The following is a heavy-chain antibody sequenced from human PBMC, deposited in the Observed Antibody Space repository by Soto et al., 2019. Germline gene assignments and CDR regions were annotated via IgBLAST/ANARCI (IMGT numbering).Heavy chain of an antibody. Sequence: QVQLVQSGAEVKKPGASVKVSCKASGYTFTRYNMHWVRQAPGQRLEWMGWINAGNGNTKYSQKFQGRVTITRDTSANTAYMELSSLISEDTAVYYCERPKDYDDCLDYWGQGTLVTVSS. CDR1: GYTFTRYN. V-gene: IGHV1-3*01. J-gene: IGHJ4*02. CDR2: INAGNGNT. CDR3: ERPKDYDDCLDY. D-gene: IGHD3-22*01.